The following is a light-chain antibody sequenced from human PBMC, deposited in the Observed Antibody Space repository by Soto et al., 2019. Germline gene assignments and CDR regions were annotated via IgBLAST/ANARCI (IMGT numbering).Light chain of an antibody. CDR2: DDS. Sequence: SYELTQPPSVSLAPGQTARITCGGNNIGSKTVHWYQQKPGQAPVLVVYDDSDRPSGIPERFSGSNSGNTATLTIIRVEAGDEADYYCQVWDVSTFHPYLFGTGTKVTVL. J-gene: IGLJ1*01. V-gene: IGLV3-21*02. CDR3: QVWDVSTFHPYL. CDR1: NIGSKT.